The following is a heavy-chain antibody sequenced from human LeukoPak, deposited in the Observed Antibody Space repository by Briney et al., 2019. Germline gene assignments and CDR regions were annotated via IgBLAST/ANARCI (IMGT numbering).Heavy chain of an antibody. CDR2: INHSGST. V-gene: IGHV4-34*01. J-gene: IGHJ4*02. D-gene: IGHD2-2*01. CDR1: GGSFSGYY. Sequence: SETLSLTCAVYGGSFSGYYWSWIRQPPGKGLEWIGEINHSGSTNYNPSLKSRVTISVDTSKNQFSLKLSSVTAADTAVYYCARHPARAQLTQFDYWGQGTLVTVSS. CDR3: ARHPARAQLTQFDY.